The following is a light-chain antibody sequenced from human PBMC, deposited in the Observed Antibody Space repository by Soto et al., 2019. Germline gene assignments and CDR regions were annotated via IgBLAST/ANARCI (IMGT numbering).Light chain of an antibody. CDR1: QSISSW. CDR2: KAS. J-gene: IGKJ5*01. CDR3: QQHNSFSIT. V-gene: IGKV1-5*03. Sequence: DIQMTQSPSTLSASVGDRVTITCRASQSISSWLAWYQQKPGNPPKLLIYKASSLESGVPSRFSGSGSGTEFTLTINSLQADDFATYYCQQHNSFSITFGQGTRLEIK.